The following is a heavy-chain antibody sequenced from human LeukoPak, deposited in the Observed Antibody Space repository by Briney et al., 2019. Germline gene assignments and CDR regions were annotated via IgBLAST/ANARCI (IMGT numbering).Heavy chain of an antibody. CDR1: GGSISSGDYY. CDR3: ARLSTVSYKYYYYYMDV. Sequence: PSETLSLTCTVSGGSISSGDYYWSWIRQPPGKGLEWIGYIYYSGSTYYNPSLKSRVTISVDTSKNQFSLKLSSVTAADTAVYYCARLSTVSYKYYYYYMDVWGKGTTVTVSS. CDR2: IYYSGST. V-gene: IGHV4-30-4*08. D-gene: IGHD4-11*01. J-gene: IGHJ6*03.